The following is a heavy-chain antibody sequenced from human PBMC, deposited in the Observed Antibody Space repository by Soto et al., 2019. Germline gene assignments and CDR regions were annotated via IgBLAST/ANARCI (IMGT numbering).Heavy chain of an antibody. CDR1: GGSFSGYY. J-gene: IGHJ5*02. CDR2: INHSGST. CDR3: ARGDPAARRRPYNWFDP. V-gene: IGHV4-34*01. Sequence: QVQLQQWGAGLLKPSETLSLTCAVYGGSFSGYYWSWIRQPPGKGVEWIGEINHSGSTNYNPSLKSRVTISVDTSKNQFSLKLSSVTAADTAVYYCARGDPAARRRPYNWFDPWGQGTLVTVSS. D-gene: IGHD2-2*01.